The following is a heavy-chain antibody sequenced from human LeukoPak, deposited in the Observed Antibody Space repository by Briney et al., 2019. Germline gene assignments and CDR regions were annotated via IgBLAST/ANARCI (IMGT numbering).Heavy chain of an antibody. Sequence: PSETLSLTCSVSGGSISSGHYWGWIRQPPGKGLEWIGSMYHSGSTYYNPPLKSRVTISVDTSKNQFSLKLTSVTAADTAVYYCARQTGSGLFILPGGQGTLVTVSS. V-gene: IGHV4-38-2*02. CDR3: ARQTGSGLFILP. D-gene: IGHD3/OR15-3a*01. CDR1: GGSISSGHY. CDR2: MYHSGST. J-gene: IGHJ4*02.